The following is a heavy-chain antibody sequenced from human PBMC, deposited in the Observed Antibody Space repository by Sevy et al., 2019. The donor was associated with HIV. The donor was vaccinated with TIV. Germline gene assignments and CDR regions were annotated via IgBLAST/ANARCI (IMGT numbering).Heavy chain of an antibody. D-gene: IGHD1-26*01. Sequence: GGSLRLSCAASGFPFSPYWMTWVRQAPGKGLEWVANIRPDGSDKYYVDSVKGRFTISRDNAKNSLYLQMNSLRADDTAMYYCARGVGLDCWGQGALVTVSS. CDR3: ARGVGLDC. J-gene: IGHJ4*02. V-gene: IGHV3-7*01. CDR1: GFPFSPYW. CDR2: IRPDGSDK.